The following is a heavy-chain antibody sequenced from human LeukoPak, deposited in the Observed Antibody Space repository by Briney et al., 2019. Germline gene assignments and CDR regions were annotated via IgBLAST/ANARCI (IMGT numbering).Heavy chain of an antibody. D-gene: IGHD5-18*01. CDR3: AKDIGGYSFAADY. J-gene: IGHJ4*02. Sequence: TGGSLRLSCAASGFTSDDYAMHWVRQGPGKGLEWVSLISGDGGITYYADSVRGRFTISRDNSKNSLYLQMNSLRTEDTALYYCAKDIGGYSFAADYWGQGTLVTVSS. CDR1: GFTSDDYA. V-gene: IGHV3-43*02. CDR2: ISGDGGIT.